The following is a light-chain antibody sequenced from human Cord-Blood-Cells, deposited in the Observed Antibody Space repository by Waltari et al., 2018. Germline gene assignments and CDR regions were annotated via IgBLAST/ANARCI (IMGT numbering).Light chain of an antibody. CDR2: YDI. V-gene: IGLV3-21*04. Sequence: SYVLTQSPSVSVAPGKTARITCGGNNIGSKSVHWYQQKPGQAPVLVIYYDIDRPSGIPERFSGSNSGNTATLTISRVEAGDEADYYCQVWDSSSDHPVFGGGTKLTVL. CDR3: QVWDSSSDHPV. CDR1: NIGSKS. J-gene: IGLJ3*02.